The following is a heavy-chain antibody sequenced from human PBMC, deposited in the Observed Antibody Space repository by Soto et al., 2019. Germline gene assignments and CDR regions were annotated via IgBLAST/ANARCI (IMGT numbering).Heavy chain of an antibody. V-gene: IGHV3-48*04. CDR3: TRAAWFPYLSFY. J-gene: IGHJ4*02. CDR2: ISSSGSTA. CDR1: GFTFSSYG. Sequence: GGSLRLSFAASGFTFSSYGMHWVRQAPGKGLEWISYISSSGSTAYYASSVEGRFTISRDNANNSVYLQMDSLRAEDTALYYCTRAAWFPYLSFYWGQGALVTVSS. D-gene: IGHD3-10*01.